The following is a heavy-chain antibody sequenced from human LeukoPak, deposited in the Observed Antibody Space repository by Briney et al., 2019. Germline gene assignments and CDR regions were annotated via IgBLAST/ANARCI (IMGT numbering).Heavy chain of an antibody. CDR3: AREQRWAGTGEELDY. CDR1: GYSISSYY. Sequence: SETLSLTCTVSGYSISSYYWSWIRQPPGKALEWIAYINYSGVTNSNPSLKSRVTISVDTSKNQFSLKLSSVTAADTAVYYCAREQRWAGTGEELDYWGQGTLVTVSS. CDR2: INYSGVT. V-gene: IGHV4-59*12. D-gene: IGHD7-27*01. J-gene: IGHJ4*02.